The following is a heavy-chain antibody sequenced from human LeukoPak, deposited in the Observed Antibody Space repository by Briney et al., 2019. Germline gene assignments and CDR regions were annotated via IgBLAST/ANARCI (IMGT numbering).Heavy chain of an antibody. V-gene: IGHV1-69*13. D-gene: IGHD4-23*01. J-gene: IGHJ4*02. CDR2: IIPIFGTA. Sequence: ASVKVSCKASGGTFSSYAISWVRQAPGQGPEWMGGIIPIFGTANYAQKFQGRVTITADESTSTAYMELSSLRSEDTAVYYCAREAYGGNSGYFDYWGQGTLVTVSS. CDR1: GGTFSSYA. CDR3: AREAYGGNSGYFDY.